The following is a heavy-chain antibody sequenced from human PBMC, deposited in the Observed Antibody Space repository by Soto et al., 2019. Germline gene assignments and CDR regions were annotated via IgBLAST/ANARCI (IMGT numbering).Heavy chain of an antibody. CDR1: GGSISSGGYF. J-gene: IGHJ4*02. CDR2: IFYSGTT. D-gene: IGHD1-1*01. Sequence: QVQLQESGPGLVKPSQNLSLTCTVSGGSISSGGYFWSWIRQPPGKGLEWIGNIFYSGTTYYNPSLKSRLTISVDTSKNQFSLKLSSVTAADTAVYFCARGVLYWGQGTLVTVSS. CDR3: ARGVLY. V-gene: IGHV4-31*03.